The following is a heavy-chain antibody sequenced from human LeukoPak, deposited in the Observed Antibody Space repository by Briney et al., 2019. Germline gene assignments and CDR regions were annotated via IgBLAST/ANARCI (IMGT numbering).Heavy chain of an antibody. D-gene: IGHD2-21*01. Sequence: GGSLRLSCAASGFTLNNYAMNWVRQAPGKGLEWVSSISSSSSYIYYADSVKGRFTISRDNAKNSPYLQMNSLRAEDTAVYYCARDPTWGGARFDYWGQGTLVTVSS. CDR3: ARDPTWGGARFDY. CDR2: ISSSSSYI. J-gene: IGHJ4*02. V-gene: IGHV3-21*01. CDR1: GFTLNNYA.